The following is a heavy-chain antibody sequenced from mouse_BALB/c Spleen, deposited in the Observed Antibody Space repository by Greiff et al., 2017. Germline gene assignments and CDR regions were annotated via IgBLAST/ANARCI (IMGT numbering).Heavy chain of an antibody. Sequence: QVQLKESGPGLVQPSQSLSITCTVSGFSLTSYGVHWVRQSPGKGLEWLGVLWSGGSTDYNAAFISRLSISKDNSKSQVFFKMNSLQANDTAIYYCARKDDEDYYAMDYWGQGTSVTVSS. J-gene: IGHJ4*01. V-gene: IGHV2-2*02. CDR3: ARKDDEDYYAMDY. CDR1: GFSLTSYG. CDR2: LWSGGST. D-gene: IGHD2-3*01.